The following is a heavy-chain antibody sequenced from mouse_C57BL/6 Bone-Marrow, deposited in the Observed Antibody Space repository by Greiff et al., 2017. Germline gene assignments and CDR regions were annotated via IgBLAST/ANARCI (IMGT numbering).Heavy chain of an antibody. D-gene: IGHD4-1*02. CDR3: ARSGVQLGPWLAY. J-gene: IGHJ3*01. CDR2: IRNKANGYTT. V-gene: IGHV7-3*01. CDR1: GFTFTDYY. Sequence: EVMLVESGGGLVQPGGSLSLSCAASGFTFTDYYMSWVRQPPGKALEWLGFIRNKANGYTTEYSASVKGRFTISRDHSQSILYLQMNALRAEDSATYYCARSGVQLGPWLAYWGQGTLVTVSA.